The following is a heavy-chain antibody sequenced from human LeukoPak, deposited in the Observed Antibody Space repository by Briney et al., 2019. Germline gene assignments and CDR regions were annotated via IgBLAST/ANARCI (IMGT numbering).Heavy chain of an antibody. CDR1: GFTFSSCA. CDR3: AKSWQYSKTWVDY. J-gene: IGHJ4*02. CDR2: ISGDGGST. V-gene: IGHV3-23*01. D-gene: IGHD6-6*01. Sequence: GGSLRLSRAAPGFTFSSCAMSWVRQAPGNGPESVSGISGDGGSTYYADSVKGRFTISRDNSKNTLYVQMNSLRAEDTAVYYCAKSWQYSKTWVDYWGQGTLVTVSS.